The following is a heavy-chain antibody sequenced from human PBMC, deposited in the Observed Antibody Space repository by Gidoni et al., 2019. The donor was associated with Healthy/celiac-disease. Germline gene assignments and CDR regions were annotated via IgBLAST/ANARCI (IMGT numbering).Heavy chain of an antibody. CDR3: ASKAHCSSTSCYQSVYWFDP. CDR2: SNHSESA. Sequence: QVQLQQWGAGLLKPSETLSLTCAVYGGSFSGYCWHWVRQRPGKGLEWIGESNHSESANYNPSLKSRVTISVDTSKNQFSLKLSSVTAADTAVYYCASKAHCSSTSCYQSVYWFDPWGQGTLVTVSS. CDR1: GGSFSGYC. D-gene: IGHD2-2*01. J-gene: IGHJ5*02. V-gene: IGHV4-34*01.